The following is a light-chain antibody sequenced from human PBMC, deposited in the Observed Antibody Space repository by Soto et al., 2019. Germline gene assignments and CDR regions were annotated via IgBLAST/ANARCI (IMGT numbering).Light chain of an antibody. Sequence: DIQMTQSPSSLSASVGDRVTITCRASQTINNYLNWYQQKPGKAPKVLIYAASTLQSGVPSRFSGSGSGTDFSLTISSLQPEDFATYLCQQSYTSPSVTFGGGTKVE. V-gene: IGKV1-39*01. CDR1: QTINNY. CDR2: AAS. CDR3: QQSYTSPSVT. J-gene: IGKJ4*01.